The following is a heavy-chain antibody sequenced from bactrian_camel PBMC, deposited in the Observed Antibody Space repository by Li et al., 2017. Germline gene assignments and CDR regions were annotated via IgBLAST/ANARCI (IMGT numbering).Heavy chain of an antibody. Sequence: HVQLVESGGGLVQPGGSLRLSCAASGFTFSNYWMYWVRQAPGKGLEWVSFINAGGGTVYYADSVKGRFTISRDNAKNTVYLQMNSLKPEYTAVYYCVRPGENGGTFGYWGQGTQVTVS. J-gene: IGHJ6*01. D-gene: IGHD6*01. CDR1: GFTFSNYW. CDR3: VRPGENGGTFGY. CDR2: INAGGGTV. V-gene: IGHV3S1*01.